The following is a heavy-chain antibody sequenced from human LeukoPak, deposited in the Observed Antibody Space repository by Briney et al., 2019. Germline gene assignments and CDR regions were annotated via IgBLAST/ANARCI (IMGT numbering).Heavy chain of an antibody. V-gene: IGHV3-7*03. J-gene: IGHJ5*02. CDR2: IQQNGIEK. CDR1: GFTFRDFW. D-gene: IGHD1-1*01. Sequence: GGSLRLSCAASGFTFRDFWMSWVRQAPGKGLEWVANIQQNGIEKFSGDGRFTISRDNVNSLLYLRINSLRADDTAMYYCARDRDGKDLWGQGTLVTVSS. CDR3: ARDRDGKDL.